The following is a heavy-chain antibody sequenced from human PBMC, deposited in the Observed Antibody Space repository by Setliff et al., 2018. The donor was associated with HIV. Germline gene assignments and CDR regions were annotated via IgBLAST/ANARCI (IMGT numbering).Heavy chain of an antibody. D-gene: IGHD2-2*01. Sequence: ASVKVSCKVYGYTLSEVSIHWVRQAPGKGLEWMGYFDPQDGETVYAQNFQGRVTITADTSTDTAYMELTSLRSEDTAVYYCATLSTSCSSTSCYYFDNWGQGTLVTVSS. CDR2: FDPQDGET. CDR3: ATLSTSCSSTSCYYFDN. CDR1: GYTLSEVS. V-gene: IGHV1-24*01. J-gene: IGHJ4*02.